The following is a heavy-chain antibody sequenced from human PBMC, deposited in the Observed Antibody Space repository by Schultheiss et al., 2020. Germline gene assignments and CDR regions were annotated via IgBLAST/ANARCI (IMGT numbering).Heavy chain of an antibody. CDR1: GFNFEIYA. CDR3: AKGGYSYGYVDF. D-gene: IGHD5-18*01. CDR2: ISNSGGAI. J-gene: IGHJ4*02. Sequence: GGSLRLSCVASGFNFEIYAMSWVRQAPGKGLEWVSVISNSGGAIYYADSVKGRFSISRDNSKSTLFLQMNSLRAEDTAVYFCAKGGYSYGYVDFWGQGSLGTGSS. V-gene: IGHV3-23*01.